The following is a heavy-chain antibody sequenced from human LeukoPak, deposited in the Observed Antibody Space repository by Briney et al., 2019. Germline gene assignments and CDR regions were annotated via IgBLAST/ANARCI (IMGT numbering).Heavy chain of an antibody. Sequence: ASVKVSCKASGYTLINYGISWVRQAPGQGLEWMGWISFKSGNTNSAQELQGRVTMTTDTSTSTAYMELMSLRSDDTAVYYCAKGGSTRPWSFDIWGQGTMVTVSS. CDR1: GYTLINYG. CDR2: ISFKSGNT. J-gene: IGHJ3*02. CDR3: AKGGSTRPWSFDI. V-gene: IGHV1-18*01. D-gene: IGHD2-2*01.